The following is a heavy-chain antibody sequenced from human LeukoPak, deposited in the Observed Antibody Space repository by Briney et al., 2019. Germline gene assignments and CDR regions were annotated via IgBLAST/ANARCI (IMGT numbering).Heavy chain of an antibody. Sequence: GRSLRLSCAASGFTFSSYWVHWVRQAPGKGLVWVSGINTDGSSTNYADSVKGRFTISRDNAKNTLYLQMNSLRVEDMAVYYCYGGNAEQWGQGTLVTVSS. J-gene: IGHJ1*01. CDR2: INTDGSST. CDR1: GFTFSSYW. CDR3: YGGNAEQ. D-gene: IGHD4-23*01. V-gene: IGHV3-74*01.